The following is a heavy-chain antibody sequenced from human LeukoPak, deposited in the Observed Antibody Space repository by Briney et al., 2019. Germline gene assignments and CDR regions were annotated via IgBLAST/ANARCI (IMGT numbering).Heavy chain of an antibody. CDR3: SVVPAAMGDDY. D-gene: IGHD2-2*01. CDR2: INPSGGST. J-gene: IGHJ4*02. CDR1: GYTFTGYY. Sequence: GASVKVSCKASGYTFTGYYMHWVRQAPGQGLEWMGIINPSGGSTSYAQKFQGRVTMTRDTSTSTVYMELSSLRSEDTAVYYCSVVPAAMGDDYWGQGTLVTVSS. V-gene: IGHV1-46*01.